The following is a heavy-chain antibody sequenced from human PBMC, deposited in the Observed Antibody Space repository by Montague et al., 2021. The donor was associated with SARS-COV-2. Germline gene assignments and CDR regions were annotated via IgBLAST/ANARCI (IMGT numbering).Heavy chain of an antibody. D-gene: IGHD2-2*01. CDR3: ATKIVVVPAACYYYYGMDV. Sequence: TLSLTCTVSGGSISSGGYYWSWIRQHPGKGLEWIGYIYYSGSTYYNPSLKSRVTISVDASKNQFSLKLSSVTAADTAVYYCATKIVVVPAACYYYYGMDVWGQGTTVTVSS. CDR2: IYYSGST. CDR1: GGSISSGGYY. V-gene: IGHV4-31*03. J-gene: IGHJ6*02.